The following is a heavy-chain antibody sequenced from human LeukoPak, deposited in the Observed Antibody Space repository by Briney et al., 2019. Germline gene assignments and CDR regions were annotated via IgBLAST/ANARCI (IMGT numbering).Heavy chain of an antibody. Sequence: GGSLRLSCATSGFTFRRYWMHWVRQAPGKGLVWVSSINSDGSYTTYADSVKGRFTISRDNAKNTLYLQMNSLRAEDTAVYFCTRGHDSGGYYGFDIWGQGTMVTVSS. CDR1: GFTFRRYW. V-gene: IGHV3-74*01. CDR2: INSDGSYT. D-gene: IGHD3-22*01. CDR3: TRGHDSGGYYGFDI. J-gene: IGHJ3*02.